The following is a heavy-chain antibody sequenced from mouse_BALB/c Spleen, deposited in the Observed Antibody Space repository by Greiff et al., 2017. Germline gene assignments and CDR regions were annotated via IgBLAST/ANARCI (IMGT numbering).Heavy chain of an antibody. Sequence: VQLQQPGAELVKPGASVKLSCKASGYTFTSYWMHWVKQRPGQGLEWIGEINPSNGRTNYNEKFKSKATLTVDKSSSTAYMQLSSLTSEDSAVYYCARSGLRPHYFDYWGQGTTLTVSS. V-gene: IGHV1S81*02. CDR3: ARSGLRPHYFDY. CDR2: INPSNGRT. D-gene: IGHD1-2*01. CDR1: GYTFTSYW. J-gene: IGHJ2*01.